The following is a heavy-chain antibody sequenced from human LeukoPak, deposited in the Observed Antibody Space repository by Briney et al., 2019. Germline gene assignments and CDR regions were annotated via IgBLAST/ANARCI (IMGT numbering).Heavy chain of an antibody. CDR3: ARATFSGSSHFDY. CDR2: IYYSGST. J-gene: IGHJ4*02. Sequence: PSETLSLTCTVSGGSISSYYWSWIRQPPGKGLEWIGYIYYSGSTNYNPPLKSRVTISVDTSKNQFSLKLSSVTAADTAVYYCARATFSGSSHFDYWGQGTLVTVSS. V-gene: IGHV4-59*08. CDR1: GGSISSYY. D-gene: IGHD1-26*01.